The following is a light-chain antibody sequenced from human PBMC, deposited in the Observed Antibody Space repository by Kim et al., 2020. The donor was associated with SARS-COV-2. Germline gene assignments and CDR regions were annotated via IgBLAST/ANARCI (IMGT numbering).Light chain of an antibody. CDR3: MKALQTPGT. Sequence: DIQMTQSPSSLSASVGDRVTITCRTSQNINSHLNWYHQKPGRAPKLLIYAASTLQGGVPSRFSGSGSGTDFTLKISRVEAEDVGVYYCMKALQTPGTFGPGTKVDIK. J-gene: IGKJ3*01. CDR2: AAS. V-gene: IGKV1-39*01. CDR1: QNINSH.